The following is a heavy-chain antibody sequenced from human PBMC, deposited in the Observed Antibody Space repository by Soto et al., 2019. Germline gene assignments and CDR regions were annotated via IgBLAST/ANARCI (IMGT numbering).Heavy chain of an antibody. J-gene: IGHJ4*02. CDR1: GLTLSRSA. Sequence: PGGSLGLSCAASGLTLSRSAMTWVRLAPGKGLEWVSGIDGGDDSTHYADSVRGHFTISREKSKNTLYLQMKSLRVEDTAVYFCARVEDTGTARGFYDSGGQGTLVTVCS. CDR2: IDGGDDST. CDR3: ARVEDTGTARGFYDS. D-gene: IGHD2-15*01. V-gene: IGHV3-23*01.